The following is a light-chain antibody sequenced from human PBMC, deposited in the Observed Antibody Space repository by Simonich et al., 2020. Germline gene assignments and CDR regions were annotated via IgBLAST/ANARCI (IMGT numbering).Light chain of an antibody. CDR1: QSVLYSSNNKNY. V-gene: IGKV4-1*01. CDR2: WGS. CDR3: QQYYSTPLT. J-gene: IGKJ4*01. Sequence: DIVMTQSPDSLAVSLGERATINCKSSQSVLYSSNNKNYLAWYQQKPGQPPKLLIYWGSTRASGVPDRVSGSGSGTDFTLTISSLQAEDVAVYYCQQYYSTPLTFGGGTKVEIK.